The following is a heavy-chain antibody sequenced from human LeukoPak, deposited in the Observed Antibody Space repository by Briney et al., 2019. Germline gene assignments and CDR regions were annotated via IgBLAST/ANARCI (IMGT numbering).Heavy chain of an antibody. CDR2: IYSGGNT. J-gene: IGHJ5*02. Sequence: GGSLRLSCVASGFTVSSNYMSWVRQAPGKGLEWVSVIYSGGNTYYADSVKGRFTISRDNSENAVYLQMNGLRAEDTAVYYCARDSTSGWYHWFDPWGQGTLVTVSS. CDR3: ARDSTSGWYHWFDP. V-gene: IGHV3-66*01. D-gene: IGHD6-19*01. CDR1: GFTVSSNY.